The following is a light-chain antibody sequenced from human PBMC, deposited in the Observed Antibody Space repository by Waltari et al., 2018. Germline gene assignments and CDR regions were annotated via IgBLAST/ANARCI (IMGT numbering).Light chain of an antibody. Sequence: IQLTQSPSSLSASVGDRVTITCRSTQGISNYLAWYQQKPGKAPKLLIYAASTLQSGVPSRVSGSASGTDFTLTINSLQPEDFATYYCQQLNTYPPSFTFGPGTKVEIK. J-gene: IGKJ3*01. CDR2: AAS. V-gene: IGKV1-9*01. CDR1: QGISNY. CDR3: QQLNTYPPSFT.